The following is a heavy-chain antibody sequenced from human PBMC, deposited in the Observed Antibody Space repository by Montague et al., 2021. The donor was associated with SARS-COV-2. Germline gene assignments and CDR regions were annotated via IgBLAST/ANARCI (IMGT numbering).Heavy chain of an antibody. CDR2: IFHTGTP. J-gene: IGHJ5*02. D-gene: IGHD6-19*01. CDR1: GGPISSGGFS. Sequence: TRSLTCSLSGGPISSGGFSWSWIRQPPGKGLEWIGHIFHTGTPHYSPSLKSRVTISIDRSKNQFSLNLDSVTAADTAVYYCARLKVAPNGGWNWFDPWGQGILVTVSS. V-gene: IGHV4-30-2*01. CDR3: ARLKVAPNGGWNWFDP.